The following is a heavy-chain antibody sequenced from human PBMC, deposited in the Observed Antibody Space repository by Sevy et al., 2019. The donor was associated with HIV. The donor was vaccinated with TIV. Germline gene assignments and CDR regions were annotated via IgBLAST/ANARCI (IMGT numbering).Heavy chain of an antibody. CDR1: GGTFSSYA. CDR3: ARSRAYYYYYGMDV. J-gene: IGHJ6*02. V-gene: IGHV1-69*13. Sequence: ASVKVSCKASGGTFSSYAISWVRQAPGQGLEWMGGITPIFGTANYAQKFQGRVTFTADESTSTAYMELSSLRSEDTAVYYCARSRAYYYYYGMDVWGQGTTVTVSS. CDR2: ITPIFGTA.